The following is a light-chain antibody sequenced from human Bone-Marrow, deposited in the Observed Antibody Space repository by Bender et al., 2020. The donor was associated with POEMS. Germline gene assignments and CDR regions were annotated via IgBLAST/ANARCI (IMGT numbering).Light chain of an antibody. V-gene: IGLV2-11*01. CDR2: DVY. CDR3: SSYTSSSTWV. Sequence: QSALSQPRSVSGSPGQSVTISCTGTADDVGGYDYVSWYQQHPGEAPKLIIYDVYKRPSGVPDRFSASKSGITATLIISGLQAEDEADYYCSSYTSSSTWVFGGGTKLTVL. CDR1: ADDVGGYDY. J-gene: IGLJ3*02.